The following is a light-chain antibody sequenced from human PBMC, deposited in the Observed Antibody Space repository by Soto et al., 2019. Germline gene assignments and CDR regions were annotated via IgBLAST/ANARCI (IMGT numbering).Light chain of an antibody. CDR2: EVN. CDR3: SSYAGSDNYV. V-gene: IGLV2-8*01. Sequence: SVLTQPPSASGSPGQSVTISCTGTSSDVGGYNYVSWFQQHPGKAPKLMIYEVNKRPSGVPDRFSGSKSGNTASLTVSGLQADDEADYYCSSYAGSDNYVFGSGTKFSV. J-gene: IGLJ1*01. CDR1: SSDVGGYNY.